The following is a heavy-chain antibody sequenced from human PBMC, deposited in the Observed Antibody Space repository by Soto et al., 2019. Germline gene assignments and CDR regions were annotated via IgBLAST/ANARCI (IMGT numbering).Heavy chain of an antibody. V-gene: IGHV4-34*01. CDR3: ARGRARDYDVWSGYPRGYFDY. CDR2: INHSGST. Sequence: SETLSLTCAVYGGSFSGYYWSWIRQPPGKGLEWIGEINHSGSTNYNPSLKSRVTISVDTSKNQFSLKLSSVTAADTAVYYCARGRARDYDVWSGYPRGYFDYWGQGTLVTVSS. CDR1: GGSFSGYY. J-gene: IGHJ4*02. D-gene: IGHD3-3*01.